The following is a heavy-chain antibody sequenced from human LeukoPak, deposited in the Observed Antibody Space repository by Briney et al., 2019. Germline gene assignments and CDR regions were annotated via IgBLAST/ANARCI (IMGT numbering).Heavy chain of an antibody. Sequence: SGTLSLTCAVYGGSFSGYYWSWIRQPPGKGLEWIGEINHSGSTNYNPSLKSRVTISVDTSKNQFSLKLSSVTAADTAVYYCARFSGKITMVRGVFFDPWGQGTLVTVSS. D-gene: IGHD3-10*01. CDR2: INHSGST. V-gene: IGHV4-34*01. CDR1: GGSFSGYY. CDR3: ARFSGKITMVRGVFFDP. J-gene: IGHJ5*02.